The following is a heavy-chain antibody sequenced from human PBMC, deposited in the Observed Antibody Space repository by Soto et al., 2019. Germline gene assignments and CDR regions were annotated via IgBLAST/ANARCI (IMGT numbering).Heavy chain of an antibody. Sequence: EVQLVETGGGLIQPGGSLRLSCAASGFTVSSNYMSWVRQAPGKGLERVSVIYSGGSTYYADSVKGRFTISRDNSKNTLYLQMNSLRAEDTAVYYCARGVGPLRYFDWLVWGQGTLVTVSS. CDR1: GFTVSSNY. J-gene: IGHJ4*02. CDR2: IYSGGST. D-gene: IGHD3-9*01. V-gene: IGHV3-53*02. CDR3: ARGVGPLRYFDWLV.